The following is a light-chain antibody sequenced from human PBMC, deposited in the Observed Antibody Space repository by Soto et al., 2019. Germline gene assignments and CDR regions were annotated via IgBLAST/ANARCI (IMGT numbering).Light chain of an antibody. CDR1: QGISSY. Sequence: AIRMTQSPSSLSASTGDRVTITCRASQGISSYLAWYQQKPGKAPKLLIYAASTLQSGVPSRFSGSGSGTYFTLTISCLQSEDFATYYCQQYYSYPRTLGRGTKVEIK. CDR3: QQYYSYPRT. J-gene: IGKJ1*01. CDR2: AAS. V-gene: IGKV1-8*01.